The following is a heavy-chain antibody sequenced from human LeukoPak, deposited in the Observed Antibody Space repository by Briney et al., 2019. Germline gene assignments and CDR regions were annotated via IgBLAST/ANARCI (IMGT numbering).Heavy chain of an antibody. CDR2: ISGSGGST. V-gene: IGHV3-23*01. J-gene: IGHJ4*02. Sequence: PGGSLRLSCAASGFTFSSYAMSWVRQAPGKGLEWVSAISGSGGSTYYADSVKGRFTISRDNSKNTLYLQMNTLRVEDTAVYYCAKEVLRGWEQLVPEVALDYWGQGTLVTVSS. CDR1: GFTFSSYA. D-gene: IGHD6-6*01. CDR3: AKEVLRGWEQLVPEVALDY.